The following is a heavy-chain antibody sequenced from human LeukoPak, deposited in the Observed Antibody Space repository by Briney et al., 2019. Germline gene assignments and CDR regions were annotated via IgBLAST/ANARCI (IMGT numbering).Heavy chain of an antibody. D-gene: IGHD5-24*01. J-gene: IGHJ3*02. Sequence: SETLSLTCTVSGGSISSYYWSWIRQPPGKGLEWIGYIYYSGSTNYNPSLKSRVTISVDTSKNQFSLKLGSVTAADTAVYYCARPRRDGYNFAFDIWGQGTMVTVSS. CDR3: ARPRRDGYNFAFDI. CDR2: IYYSGST. CDR1: GGSISSYY. V-gene: IGHV4-59*08.